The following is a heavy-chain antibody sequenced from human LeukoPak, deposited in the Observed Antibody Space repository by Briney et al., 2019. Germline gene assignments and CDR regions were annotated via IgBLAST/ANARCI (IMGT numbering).Heavy chain of an antibody. Sequence: GGSLRLSCAASGFTFSSYSMNWVRQAPGKGLEWVSYITSSSSTIHYADSVKGRFTISRDNARNSLYLQMNSLRAEDTAVYFCARWGGITSGYGFDIWGQGTMVTVSS. CDR1: GFTFSSYS. D-gene: IGHD2-2*01. J-gene: IGHJ3*02. CDR3: ARWGGITSGYGFDI. CDR2: ITSSSSTI. V-gene: IGHV3-48*01.